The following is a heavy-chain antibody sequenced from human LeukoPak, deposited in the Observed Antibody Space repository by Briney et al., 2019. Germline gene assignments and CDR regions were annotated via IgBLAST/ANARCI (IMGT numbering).Heavy chain of an antibody. CDR1: GFTFSSYS. CDR2: ISSSSSYI. Sequence: PGGSLRLSCAASGFTFSSYSMNWVRQAPGKGLEWVSSISSSSSYIYYADSVKGRFTISRDNAKNSLYLQMNSLRAEDTAVYYCARPGWYDSSGPSQARAFDIWGQGTMVTVSS. CDR3: ARPGWYDSSGPSQARAFDI. J-gene: IGHJ3*02. D-gene: IGHD3-22*01. V-gene: IGHV3-21*01.